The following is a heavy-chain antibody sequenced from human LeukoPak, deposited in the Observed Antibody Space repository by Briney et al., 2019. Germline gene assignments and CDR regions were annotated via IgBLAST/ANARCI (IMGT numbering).Heavy chain of an antibody. Sequence: GRSLRLSCGASGFSFSSYGMHWVRQAPGKGLEWVAVISYDGSNKYYADSVKGRFTISRDNSKNTLYLQMNSLRAEDTAVYYCAKDRVTFGGVIPYSLDYWGQGTLVTVSS. CDR2: ISYDGSNK. CDR1: GFSFSSYG. D-gene: IGHD3-16*02. J-gene: IGHJ4*02. CDR3: AKDRVTFGGVIPYSLDY. V-gene: IGHV3-30*18.